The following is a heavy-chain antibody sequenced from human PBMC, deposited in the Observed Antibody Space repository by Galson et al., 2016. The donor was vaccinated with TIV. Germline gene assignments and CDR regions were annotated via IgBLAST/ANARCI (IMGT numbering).Heavy chain of an antibody. V-gene: IGHV4-30-4*08. CDR2: VHYSGNT. D-gene: IGHD3-10*01. CDR3: ARTTWFGELAFDS. Sequence: TLSPTCTVSGGAISSGDHHWAWVRQPPGKGLECIGYVHYSGNTDYNPSLRSRRTISVDTSKNQFSLNLRSVTAAGTAMYFCARTTWFGELAFDSWGQGTLVTVSS. J-gene: IGHJ4*02. CDR1: GGAISSGDHH.